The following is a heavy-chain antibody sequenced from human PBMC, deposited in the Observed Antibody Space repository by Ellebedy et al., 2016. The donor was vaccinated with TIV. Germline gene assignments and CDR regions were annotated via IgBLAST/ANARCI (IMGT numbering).Heavy chain of an antibody. CDR3: VVIYNSNTYRDY. Sequence: SETLSLTXTVSGGSISSSSYYWGWIRQPPGKGLEWIGSFYYGGSSYYNPSLKSRVIISEDTSKNQFSLTLNSVTAADTAVYYCVVIYNSNTYRDYWGQGTLVTVSS. V-gene: IGHV4-39*07. CDR2: FYYGGSS. D-gene: IGHD5-24*01. J-gene: IGHJ4*02. CDR1: GGSISSSSYY.